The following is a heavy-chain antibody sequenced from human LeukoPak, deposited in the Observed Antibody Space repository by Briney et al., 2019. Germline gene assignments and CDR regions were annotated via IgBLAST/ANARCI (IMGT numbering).Heavy chain of an antibody. V-gene: IGHV3-30*18. J-gene: IGHJ4*02. CDR3: AKDGGKAAAGTFDY. CDR2: ISNDGSNK. D-gene: IGHD6-13*01. Sequence: GGSLRLSCAASVFTFSSYSMHWVRQAPCKGREWVAVISNDGSNKFYPDSVKGRFTISRDNSKNTLFLQMNSLRAEDTAVYYCAKDGGKAAAGTFDYWGQGTLVTVSS. CDR1: VFTFSSYS.